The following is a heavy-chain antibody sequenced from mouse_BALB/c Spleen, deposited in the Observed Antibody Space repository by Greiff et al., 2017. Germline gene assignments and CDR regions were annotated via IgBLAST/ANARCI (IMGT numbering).Heavy chain of an antibody. CDR2: IDPSDSET. Sequence: QVQLKQSGPQLVRPGASVKISCKASGYSFTSYWMHWVKQRPGQGLEWIGMIDPSDSETRLNQKFKDKATLTVDKSSSTAYMQLSSPTSEDSAVYYCSISRDYDGKVAYWGQGTLVTVSA. V-gene: IGHV1-74*01. CDR1: GYSFTSYW. J-gene: IGHJ3*01. CDR3: SISRDYDGKVAY. D-gene: IGHD2-4*01.